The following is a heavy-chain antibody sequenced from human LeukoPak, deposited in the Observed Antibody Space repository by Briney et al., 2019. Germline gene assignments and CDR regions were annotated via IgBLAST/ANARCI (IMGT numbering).Heavy chain of an antibody. J-gene: IGHJ4*02. CDR2: IYHSGST. CDR3: ARQDYYDSSGYYYPDY. CDR1: GYSISGGYY. V-gene: IGHV4-38-2*01. Sequence: PSETLSLTCAVSGYSISGGYYWGWIRQPPGKGLEWIGSIYHSGSTYYNPSLKSRVTISVDTSKNQFSLKLSSVTAADTAVYYCARQDYYDSSGYYYPDYWGQGTLVTVSS. D-gene: IGHD3-22*01.